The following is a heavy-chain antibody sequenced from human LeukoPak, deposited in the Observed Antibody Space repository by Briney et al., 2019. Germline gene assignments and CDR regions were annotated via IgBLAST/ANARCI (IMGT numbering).Heavy chain of an antibody. Sequence: GGSLRLSCAASGFTFSSYAMSWVRQAPGKGLEWVSAISGSGGSTYYADSVKGRFTISRDNSKNTLYLQKNSLQAEDAAVYYCAKDGSSSPYYYWDYWCQGNRVTVSS. CDR2: ISGSGGST. J-gene: IGHJ4*02. V-gene: IGHV3-23*01. CDR3: AKDGSSSPYYYWDY. D-gene: IGHD6-6*01. CDR1: GFTFSSYA.